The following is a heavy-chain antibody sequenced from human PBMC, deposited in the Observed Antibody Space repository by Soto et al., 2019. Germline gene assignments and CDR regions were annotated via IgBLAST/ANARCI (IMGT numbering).Heavy chain of an antibody. CDR2: IRNRANSYTT. V-gene: IGHV3-72*01. CDR1: GFTFSDHY. D-gene: IGHD1-26*01. J-gene: IGHJ4*02. CDR3: GRRGTSGRVGLDY. Sequence: EAQLVESGGGLVQPGGSLRLSCAVSGFTFSDHYMDWVRQAPGKGLEWVGRIRNRANSYTTEYAASVKGRFTISRDDSKNSLYLQMNSLKTEDTAMYYCGRRGTSGRVGLDYWGQGTLVTVSS.